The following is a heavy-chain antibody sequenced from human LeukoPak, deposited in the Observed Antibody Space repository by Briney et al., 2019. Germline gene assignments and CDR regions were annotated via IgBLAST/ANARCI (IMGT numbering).Heavy chain of an antibody. CDR3: AREDCSSTSCYPCDAFDI. Sequence: SVKVSCKASGCTFGSYAISWVRQAPGQGLEWMGGIIPIFGTANYAQKFQGRVTITADESTSTAYMELSSLRSEDTAVYYCAREDCSSTSCYPCDAFDIWGQETMVTVSS. CDR2: IIPIFGTA. J-gene: IGHJ3*02. D-gene: IGHD2-2*01. V-gene: IGHV1-69*13. CDR1: GCTFGSYA.